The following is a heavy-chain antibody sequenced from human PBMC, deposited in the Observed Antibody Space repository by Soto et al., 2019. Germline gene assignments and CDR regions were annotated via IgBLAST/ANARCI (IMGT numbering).Heavy chain of an antibody. Sequence: AVGPLGLSCAASGFSFRSYGMTWVRQAPGKGLEWVAVIWHDGNNKYHADSVQGRFTVSRDNSKNTLYLQMNYLRPEDTAVYYCARDRLTGTAEWHSLDSWGQGTQVTVSS. D-gene: IGHD7-27*01. J-gene: IGHJ4*02. CDR2: IWHDGNNK. CDR3: ARDRLTGTAEWHSLDS. V-gene: IGHV3-33*01. CDR1: GFSFRSYG.